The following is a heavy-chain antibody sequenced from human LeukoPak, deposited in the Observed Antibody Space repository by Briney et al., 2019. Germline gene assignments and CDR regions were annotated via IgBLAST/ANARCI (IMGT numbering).Heavy chain of an antibody. Sequence: GRSLRLSCAASGFTFDDYAMHWVRQAPGKGLEWVSGISWNSGSIGYADSVKGRFTISRDNAKNSLYLQMNSLRAEDTALYYCAEDIGLQPGGWFDPWGQGTLVTVSS. D-gene: IGHD5-18*01. CDR2: ISWNSGSI. CDR3: AEDIGLQPGGWFDP. V-gene: IGHV3-9*01. J-gene: IGHJ5*02. CDR1: GFTFDDYA.